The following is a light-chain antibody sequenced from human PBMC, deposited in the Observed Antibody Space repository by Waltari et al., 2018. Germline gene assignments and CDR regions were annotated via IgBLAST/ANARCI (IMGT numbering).Light chain of an antibody. CDR2: DAS. CDR1: HSVGSN. V-gene: IGKV3-11*01. J-gene: IGKJ5*01. CDR3: QQRRTWRSIT. Sequence: EIVLTQSPATLSLSPGQRGTLSCRASHSVGSNLAWYQQKLGQAPRLLIYDASNRATGNAARFSGSGSGTDCTLTIRSLEPEDFAVYYCQQRRTWRSITFGQGTRLEI.